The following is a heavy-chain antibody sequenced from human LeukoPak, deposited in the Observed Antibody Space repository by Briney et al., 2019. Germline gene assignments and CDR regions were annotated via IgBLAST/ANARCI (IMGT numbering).Heavy chain of an antibody. CDR1: GYTFTDYY. J-gene: IGHJ4*02. Sequence: ASVKVSCKASGYTFTDYYIHWVRQAPGQGLEWMGWINPKSGGTNYAQKFQGRVTMTRDTSISTAYMELSRLRSDDTAVYYCARSPAYAYCGGDCYDYILDYWGQGTLVTVSS. CDR3: ARSPAYAYCGGDCYDYILDY. CDR2: INPKSGGT. V-gene: IGHV1-2*02. D-gene: IGHD2-21*02.